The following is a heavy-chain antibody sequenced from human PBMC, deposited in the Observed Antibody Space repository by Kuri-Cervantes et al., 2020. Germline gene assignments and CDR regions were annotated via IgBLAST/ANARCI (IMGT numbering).Heavy chain of an antibody. V-gene: IGHV4-61*01. J-gene: IGHJ6*03. CDR1: GGYVTTPTHY. CDR3: ARDLGDYYYYYMDV. CDR2: IDYRGIT. Sequence: SETLSLTCTVSGGYVTTPTHYWTWVRQPPGQTLEWLGYIDYRGITNYNPSLRSRVTISVDTSKNQFSRKLTSVTGADTAVYYCARDLGDYYYYYMDVWGKGTTVTVSS.